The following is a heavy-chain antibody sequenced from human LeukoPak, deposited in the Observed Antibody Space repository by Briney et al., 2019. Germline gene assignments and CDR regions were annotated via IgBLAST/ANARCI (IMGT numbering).Heavy chain of an antibody. V-gene: IGHV4-59*08. CDR1: GGSISNYY. CDR3: AKSSYGSGSYYSYLFDY. D-gene: IGHD3-10*01. J-gene: IGHJ4*02. Sequence: PSETLSLTCTVSGGSISNYYWSWIRQPPGKGLEWIGYIHYTGSTNYNPSLKSRVTISVDTSKNQFSLKLSSVTAADTAVYYCAKSSYGSGSYYSYLFDYWGQGTLVTVSS. CDR2: IHYTGST.